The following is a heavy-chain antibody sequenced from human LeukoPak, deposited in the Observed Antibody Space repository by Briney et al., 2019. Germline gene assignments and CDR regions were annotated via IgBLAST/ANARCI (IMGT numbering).Heavy chain of an antibody. Sequence: GGSLRLSCAASGFTFSSYWMSWVRQAPGKGLEWVANIKQDGSEKYYVDSAKGRFTISRDNAKNSLYLQMNSLRAEDTAVYYCARDRAPYCGGDCYPYYFDYWGQGTLVTVSS. CDR1: GFTFSSYW. J-gene: IGHJ4*02. D-gene: IGHD2-21*02. CDR3: ARDRAPYCGGDCYPYYFDY. V-gene: IGHV3-7*01. CDR2: IKQDGSEK.